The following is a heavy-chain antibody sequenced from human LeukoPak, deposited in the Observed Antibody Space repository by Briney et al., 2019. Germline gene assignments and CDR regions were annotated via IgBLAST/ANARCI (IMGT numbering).Heavy chain of an antibody. CDR2: INPSSDST. CDR3: ARDSPEYYYDSSDGY. D-gene: IGHD3-22*01. V-gene: IGHV1-46*01. J-gene: IGHJ4*02. Sequence: ASVKVSCKASGGTFSSYAISWVRQAPGQGLEWMGIINPSSDSTSYAQKFQGRVTMTKDTSTSTVYMELSSLRSEDTAVYYCARDSPEYYYDSSDGYWGQGTLVTVSS. CDR1: GGTFSSYA.